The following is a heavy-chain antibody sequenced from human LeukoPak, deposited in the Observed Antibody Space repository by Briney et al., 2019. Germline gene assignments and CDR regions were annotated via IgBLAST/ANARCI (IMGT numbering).Heavy chain of an antibody. J-gene: IGHJ4*02. Sequence: PGGSLRLSCAASGFTFSDYYMSWIRRAPGKGLEWVSAISGSGGSTYYADSVKGRFTISRDNSKSTLYLQMNSLRAEDTAVYYCAKDRSQADTVTTWGFDYWGQGTLVTVSS. D-gene: IGHD4-17*01. CDR3: AKDRSQADTVTTWGFDY. CDR2: ISGSGGST. CDR1: GFTFSDYY. V-gene: IGHV3-23*01.